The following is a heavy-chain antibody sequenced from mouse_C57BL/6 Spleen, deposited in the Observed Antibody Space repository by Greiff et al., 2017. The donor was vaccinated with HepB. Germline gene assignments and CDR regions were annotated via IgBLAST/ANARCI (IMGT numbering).Heavy chain of an antibody. CDR3: ARSGYGNYEAWYFDV. CDR2: IDPSDSET. V-gene: IGHV1-52*01. CDR1: GYTFTSYW. J-gene: IGHJ1*03. D-gene: IGHD2-1*01. Sequence: QVQLQQPGAELVRPGSSVKLSWKASGYTFTSYWMPWVKQRPIQGLEWIGNIDPSDSETHYNQKFKDKATLTVDKSSSTAYMQLSSLTSEDSAVYYCARSGYGNYEAWYFDVWGTGTTVTVSS.